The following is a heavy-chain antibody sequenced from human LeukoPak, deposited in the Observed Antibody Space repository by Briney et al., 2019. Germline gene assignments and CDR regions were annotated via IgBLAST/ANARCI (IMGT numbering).Heavy chain of an antibody. CDR2: IYYSGTT. Sequence: SQTLSLTCTVSGGSISSGDYYWNWIRQPPGTGLEWIGYIYYSGTTNYNPSLKSRVTISVDTSKNQFSLKLSSVTAADTAVYYCARLQDSSVSYNYYYYGMDVWGQGTTVTVSS. J-gene: IGHJ6*02. V-gene: IGHV4-61*08. CDR1: GGSISSGDYY. D-gene: IGHD3-22*01. CDR3: ARLQDSSVSYNYYYYGMDV.